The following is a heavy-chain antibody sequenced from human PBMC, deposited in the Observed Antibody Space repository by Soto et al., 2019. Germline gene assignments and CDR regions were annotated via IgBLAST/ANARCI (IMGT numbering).Heavy chain of an antibody. J-gene: IGHJ5*02. D-gene: IGHD3-10*01. CDR2: ISAYNGNT. Sequence: ASVKVSCKTSGYTFTTYGVSWVRQAPGQGLEWMGWISAYNGNTNYAQKLQGRVTMTTDTSTSTAYMELRGLRSDDTAVYYCARDRYYYGSGSYYIIWFDPWGQGTLVTVS. CDR3: ARDRYYYGSGSYYIIWFDP. V-gene: IGHV1-18*04. CDR1: GYTFTTYG.